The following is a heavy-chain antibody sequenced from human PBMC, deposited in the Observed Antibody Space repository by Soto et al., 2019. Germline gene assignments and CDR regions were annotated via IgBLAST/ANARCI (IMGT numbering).Heavy chain of an antibody. CDR3: AAGGTRWLHSPFDY. Sequence: QVQLLQSGAEVKKPGASVKVSCKVSGHSLTELSMHWVRQAPGRGLEWMGGFDPEDGETIFAQKSQGRVTMTEDTSTDSTYMELTSLRYEDTAVYYCAAGGTRWLHSPFDYWGQGTLVTISS. D-gene: IGHD1-1*01. CDR2: FDPEDGET. J-gene: IGHJ4*02. V-gene: IGHV1-24*01. CDR1: GHSLTELS.